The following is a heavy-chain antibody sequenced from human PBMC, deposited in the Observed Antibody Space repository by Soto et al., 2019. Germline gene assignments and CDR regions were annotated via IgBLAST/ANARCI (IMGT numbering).Heavy chain of an antibody. J-gene: IGHJ6*02. CDR3: ARDPYYDFWSGEYYYGMDV. V-gene: IGHV4-4*02. CDR2: IYHSGST. D-gene: IGHD3-3*01. CDR1: GGSISSSNW. Sequence: SETLSLTCAVSGGSISSSNWWSFVRQPPGKGLEWIGEIYHSGSTNYNPSLKSRVTISVDESKNQFSLKLSSVTAADTAVYYCARDPYYDFWSGEYYYGMDVWGQGTTVTVSS.